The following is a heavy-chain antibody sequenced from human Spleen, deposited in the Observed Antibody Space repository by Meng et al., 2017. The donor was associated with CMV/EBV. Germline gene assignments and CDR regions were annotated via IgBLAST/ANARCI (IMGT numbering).Heavy chain of an antibody. D-gene: IGHD3-10*01. CDR3: ARDTVSGAGFYFDI. CDR1: GDTLGVYA. CDR2: IIPSYDST. Sequence: SVKVSCKASGDTLGVYAMSWIRQAPGQGLEWLGGIIPSYDSTRYAQKFQGRITVTTDESTRTTYLELSSLKSDDTAVYFCARDTVSGAGFYFDIWGQGTLVTVSS. V-gene: IGHV1-69*05. J-gene: IGHJ4*02.